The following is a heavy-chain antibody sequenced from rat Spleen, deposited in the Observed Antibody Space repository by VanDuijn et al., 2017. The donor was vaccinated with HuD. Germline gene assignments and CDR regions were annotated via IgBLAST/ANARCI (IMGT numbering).Heavy chain of an antibody. J-gene: IGHJ3*01. D-gene: IGHD1-10*01. CDR2: ISYDGGST. CDR3: TTENYWFAY. V-gene: IGHV5-20*01. Sequence: EVQLVESGGGLVQPGRSMKLSCAASGFSFSDYGMAWVFQAPTKGLEGVASISYDGGSTYYRDSVKGRFTFARDNTKSTLYLQMNSLRSEDTATYYCTTENYWFAYWGQGTLFTVSS. CDR1: GFSFSDYG.